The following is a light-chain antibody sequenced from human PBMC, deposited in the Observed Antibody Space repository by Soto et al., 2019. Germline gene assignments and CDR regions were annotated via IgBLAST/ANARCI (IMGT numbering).Light chain of an antibody. V-gene: IGKV3-15*01. Sequence: EVVMTQSPATLSVSPGERATLSCRARQRIGSNLAWYQQNPGQVPRLVIYGASTRATGIPARFSGSGSGTELTLTISSLQSEDFAVYYCQQYQNWPVTFGQGTKVDI. CDR1: QRIGSN. CDR2: GAS. J-gene: IGKJ1*01. CDR3: QQYQNWPVT.